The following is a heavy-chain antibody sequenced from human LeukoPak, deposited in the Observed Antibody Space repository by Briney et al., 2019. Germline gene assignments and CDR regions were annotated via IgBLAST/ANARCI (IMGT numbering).Heavy chain of an antibody. J-gene: IGHJ4*02. CDR3: ASYTGYSSGWYGQD. CDR1: GGSISSGDYY. CDR2: IYYSGST. V-gene: IGHV4-30-4*08. D-gene: IGHD6-19*01. Sequence: PSQTPSLTCTVSGGSISSGDYYWSWIRQPPGKGLEWIGYIYYSGSTYYNPSLKSRVTISIDTSKNQFSLKLSSVTAADTAVYYCASYTGYSSGWYGQDWGQGTLVTVSS.